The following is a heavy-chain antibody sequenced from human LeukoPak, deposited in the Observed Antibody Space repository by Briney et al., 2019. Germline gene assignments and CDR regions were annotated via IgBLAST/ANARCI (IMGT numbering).Heavy chain of an antibody. D-gene: IGHD6-19*01. J-gene: IGHJ5*02. V-gene: IGHV5-51*01. Sequence: GESLKIFCKGFGYSFTNYWIGWVRQMPGKGLEWMGIIYPGDSDTRYSPSFQGQVTISADKSISTAYQQWSSLKASDTAMYYCARHSRIAVAAYNWFDPWGQGTLVTVSS. CDR1: GYSFTNYW. CDR2: IYPGDSDT. CDR3: ARHSRIAVAAYNWFDP.